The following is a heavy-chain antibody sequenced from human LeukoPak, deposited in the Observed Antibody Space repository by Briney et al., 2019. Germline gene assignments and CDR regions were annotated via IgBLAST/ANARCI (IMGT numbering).Heavy chain of an antibody. CDR2: INHSGST. CDR3: EGRATVTTDLNWFDP. CDR1: GGSISSGYH. D-gene: IGHD4-11*01. J-gene: IGHJ5*02. V-gene: IGHV4-34*01. Sequence: SETLSLTCTVSGGSISSGYHWGWIRQPPGKGLEWIGEINHSGSTNYNPSLKSRVTISVDTSKNQFSLKLSSVTAADTAVYYCEGRATVTTDLNWFDPWGQGTLVTVSS.